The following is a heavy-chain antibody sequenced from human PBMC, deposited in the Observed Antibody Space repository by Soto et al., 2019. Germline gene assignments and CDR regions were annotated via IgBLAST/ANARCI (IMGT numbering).Heavy chain of an antibody. V-gene: IGHV1-8*01. CDR2: MNPNSGNT. CDR1: GYTFTSYD. D-gene: IGHD3-10*01. Sequence: ASVKVSWKASGYTFTSYDINWVRQATGQGLEWMGWMNPNSGNTGYAQKFQGRVTMTRNTSISTAYMELTSLRSEDTAVYYCARERGSGSYYTPWFDPWGQGTLVTVSS. J-gene: IGHJ5*02. CDR3: ARERGSGSYYTPWFDP.